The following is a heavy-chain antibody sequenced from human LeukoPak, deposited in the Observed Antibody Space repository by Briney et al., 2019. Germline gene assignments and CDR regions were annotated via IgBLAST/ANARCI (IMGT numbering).Heavy chain of an antibody. J-gene: IGHJ4*02. CDR3: ARVLSYDSSGFDF. V-gene: IGHV3-23*01. CDR2: ISGGGGST. Sequence: TGGSLRLSCAASGFTFTSYSMNWVRQAPGKGLEWVSTISGGGGSTYYADSVKGRFTISRDNSKNTLYLQMNSLRAEDTAVYYCARVLSYDSSGFDFWGQGTLVTVSS. CDR1: GFTFTSYS. D-gene: IGHD3-22*01.